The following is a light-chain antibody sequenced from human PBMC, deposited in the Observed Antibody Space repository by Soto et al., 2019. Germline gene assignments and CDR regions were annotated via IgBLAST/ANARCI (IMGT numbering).Light chain of an antibody. CDR1: QSLNSN. V-gene: IGKV3-15*01. Sequence: EIVMTQSPATLSMSPGETATLSCRASQSLNSNLAWYQQKPGQAPRLLIYGASARAAAIPASFSGSGSGTEFTPATTNLQSEDFAVYYGQQYNNWPPWTFGQGTKVVIK. CDR2: GAS. CDR3: QQYNNWPPWT. J-gene: IGKJ1*01.